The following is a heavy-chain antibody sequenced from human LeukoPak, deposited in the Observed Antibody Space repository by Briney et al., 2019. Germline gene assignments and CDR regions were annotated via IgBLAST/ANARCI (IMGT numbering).Heavy chain of an antibody. CDR1: GYTFTGYY. D-gene: IGHD6-19*01. Sequence: ASVKVSCKASGYTFTGYYMHWVRQAPGQGLEWMGWINPNSGGTNYAQKFQGRVTMTRDTSISTAYMELSRLRSDDTAVYYCARDIAVAGTEDYYYYYGMDVWGQGTTVAVSS. J-gene: IGHJ6*02. CDR3: ARDIAVAGTEDYYYYYGMDV. CDR2: INPNSGGT. V-gene: IGHV1-2*02.